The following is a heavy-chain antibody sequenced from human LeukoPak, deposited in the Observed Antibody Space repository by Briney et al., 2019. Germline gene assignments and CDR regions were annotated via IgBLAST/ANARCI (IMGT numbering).Heavy chain of an antibody. CDR2: ITGGGGTA. CDR3: AIMHPYYDGSGYWVQ. Sequence: GGSLRLSCAASGLIFSTYAMSWVRQAPGKGLEWVSTITGGGGTAYYADSVKGRFTISRDNPRNTLYMQMNSLRAGDTALYYCAIMHPYYDGSGYWVQWGQGTLVTVSS. V-gene: IGHV3-23*01. J-gene: IGHJ4*02. D-gene: IGHD3-22*01. CDR1: GLIFSTYA.